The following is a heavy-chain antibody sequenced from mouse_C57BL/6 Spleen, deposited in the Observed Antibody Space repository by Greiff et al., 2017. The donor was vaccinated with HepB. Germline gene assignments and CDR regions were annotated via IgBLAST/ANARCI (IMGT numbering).Heavy chain of an antibody. Sequence: QVQLQQSGPELVKPGASVKISCKASGYAFSSSWMNWVKQRPGKGLEWIGRIYPGDGDTNYNGKFKGKATLTADKSSSTAYMQLSSLTSEDSAVYFCARDGGLRLSWFAYWGQGTLVTVAA. D-gene: IGHD2-4*01. CDR3: ARDGGLRLSWFAY. CDR1: GYAFSSSW. V-gene: IGHV1-82*01. J-gene: IGHJ3*01. CDR2: IYPGDGDT.